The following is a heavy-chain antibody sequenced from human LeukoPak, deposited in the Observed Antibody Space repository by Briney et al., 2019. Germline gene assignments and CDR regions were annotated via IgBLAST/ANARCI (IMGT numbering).Heavy chain of an antibody. Sequence: GGSLRLSCEASGFTFSSYWMSWVRQAPGKGLEWVANIKQDGSEKFYVDSVKGRFTISRDNAKNSLYLQMNSLRAEDTAVYYCERVGAPYCSSTSCYFDYWGQGTLVTVSS. V-gene: IGHV3-7*01. CDR2: IKQDGSEK. CDR1: GFTFSSYW. D-gene: IGHD2-2*01. CDR3: ERVGAPYCSSTSCYFDY. J-gene: IGHJ4*02.